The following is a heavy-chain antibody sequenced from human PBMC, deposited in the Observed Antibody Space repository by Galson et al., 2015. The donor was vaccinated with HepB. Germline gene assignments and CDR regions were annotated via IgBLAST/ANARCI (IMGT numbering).Heavy chain of an antibody. Sequence: SCKASGGTFSNYAISWVRQAPGQGLTWMGGIIPLFGTTNYAQNYQGKVRFTAETIFIYLELTSLTSEDTAMYYCARGGGDYESWYFDLWGRGTLVIVSS. CDR2: IIPLFGTT. D-gene: IGHD4-17*01. CDR1: GGTFSNYA. CDR3: ARGGGDYESWYFDL. J-gene: IGHJ2*01. V-gene: IGHV1-69*01.